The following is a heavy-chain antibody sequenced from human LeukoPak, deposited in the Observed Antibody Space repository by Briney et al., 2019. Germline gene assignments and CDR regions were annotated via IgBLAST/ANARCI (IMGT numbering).Heavy chain of an antibody. D-gene: IGHD6-19*01. V-gene: IGHV1-2*02. CDR2: INPNSGGS. CDR1: GYTFTGYY. J-gene: IGHJ3*02. CDR3: ARGSEGSDDAFDI. Sequence: ASVKVSCKASGYTFTGYYMHWVRQAPGQGLEWMGWINPNSGGSNYAQKFQGRVTMTRDTSISTAYMELSRLRSDDTAVYYCARGSEGSDDAFDIWGQGTMVTVSS.